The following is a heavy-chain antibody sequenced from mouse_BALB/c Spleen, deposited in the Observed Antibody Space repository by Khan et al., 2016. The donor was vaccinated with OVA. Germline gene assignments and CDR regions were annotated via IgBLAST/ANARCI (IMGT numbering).Heavy chain of an antibody. CDR1: GYTFTDFA. J-gene: IGHJ3*01. D-gene: IGHD1-3*01. Sequence: QVQLKQYGTELVRPGVSVKISCKGSGYTFTDFAIHWVKQSHAKSLEWIGVISTYYGHPTYNQKFQDKATMTVDKSSSTAYMEFARLTSEDSAIYYCVRGSGNFRFAYWGQGTPVTVSA. CDR2: ISTYYGHP. CDR3: VRGSGNFRFAY. V-gene: IGHV1S137*01.